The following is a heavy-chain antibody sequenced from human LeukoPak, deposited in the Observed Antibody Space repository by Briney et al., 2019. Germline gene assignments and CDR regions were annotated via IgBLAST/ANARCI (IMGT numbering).Heavy chain of an antibody. CDR3: ARERYSYGYYRVDY. CDR1: GFTFSSYG. D-gene: IGHD5-18*01. Sequence: GGSLRLSCAASGFTFSSYGMHWVRQAPGKGLEWVAVIWYDGSNKYYADSVKGRFTISRDNSKNTLYLQMNSLRAEDTAVYYCARERYSYGYYRVDYWGQGTLVIVSS. CDR2: IWYDGSNK. J-gene: IGHJ4*02. V-gene: IGHV3-33*01.